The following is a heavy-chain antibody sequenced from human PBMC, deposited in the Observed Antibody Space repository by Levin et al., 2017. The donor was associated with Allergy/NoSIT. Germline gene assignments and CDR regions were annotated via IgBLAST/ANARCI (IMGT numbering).Heavy chain of an antibody. V-gene: IGHV3-73*01. J-gene: IGHJ4*02. CDR2: IRSKANSYAT. D-gene: IGHD1-7*01. CDR3: LHKLRQGIPDY. CDR1: GFTFSGSS. Sequence: RAGGSLRLSCAASGFTFSGSSIHWVRQASGKGLEWVGRIRSKANSYATAYAASVKGRFTISRDDSKNTAYLQMNSLKTDDTAVYYCLHKLRQGIPDYWGQGTLVTVSS.